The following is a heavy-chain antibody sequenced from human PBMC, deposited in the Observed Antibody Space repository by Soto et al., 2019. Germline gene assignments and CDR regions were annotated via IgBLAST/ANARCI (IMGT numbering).Heavy chain of an antibody. CDR2: FYPEYRET. CDR3: AASKKWLPHVNWFEP. V-gene: IGHV1-24*01. Sequence: ASVKFSCKVSGYTLTELSMHWMRQAPGKVREWMGGFYPEYRETIYAQKFQGIVTMTEDTSTDAADMELSSLRSEDPADYYCAASKKWLPHVNWFEPWGEGTLVTVSS. D-gene: IGHD5-12*01. CDR1: GYTLTELS. J-gene: IGHJ5*02.